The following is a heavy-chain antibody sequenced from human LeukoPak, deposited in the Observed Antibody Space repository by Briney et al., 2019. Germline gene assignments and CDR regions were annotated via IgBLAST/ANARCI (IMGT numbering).Heavy chain of an antibody. D-gene: IGHD3-16*01. CDR1: GGSFSGYY. CDR2: INHSGST. Sequence: PSETLSLTCAVYGGSFSGYYWSWIRQPPGKGLEWIGEINHSGSTNYNPSLKSRVTISVDTSKNQFSLKLSSVTAADTAVYYCARTMSWGSSTYYYYMDVWGKGTTVTVSS. V-gene: IGHV4-34*01. CDR3: ARTMSWGSSTYYYYMDV. J-gene: IGHJ6*03.